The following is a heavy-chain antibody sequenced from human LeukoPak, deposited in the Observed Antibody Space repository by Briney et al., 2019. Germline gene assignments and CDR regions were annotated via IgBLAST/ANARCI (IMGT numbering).Heavy chain of an antibody. CDR2: ISYDGSNK. J-gene: IGHJ4*02. CDR3: AKDFLVRGLITPHFDS. Sequence: QSGGSLRLSCAASGFIFNNYGMHWVRQDPGKGLDCVAVISYDGSNKYYADFVKGRFTISRDNSKNTLYLELNSLRTEDTAVYYCAKDFLVRGLITPHFDSWGQGTLVTVSS. V-gene: IGHV3-30*18. D-gene: IGHD3-10*01. CDR1: GFIFNNYG.